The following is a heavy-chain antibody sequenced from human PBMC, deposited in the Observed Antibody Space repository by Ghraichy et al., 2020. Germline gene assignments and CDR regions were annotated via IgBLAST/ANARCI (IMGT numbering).Heavy chain of an antibody. CDR2: ISGTGGTT. Sequence: GGSLRLSCAASTFTFRNYAMTWVRQAPGKGLEWVSTISGTGGTTYYVDSVKGRFTISRDNSKNTLYLQMNSLRADDTAVYYCARGKLEWELPYLDYWGQGTLVTVSS. D-gene: IGHD1-26*01. CDR3: ARGKLEWELPYLDY. J-gene: IGHJ4*02. CDR1: TFTFRNYA. V-gene: IGHV3-23*01.